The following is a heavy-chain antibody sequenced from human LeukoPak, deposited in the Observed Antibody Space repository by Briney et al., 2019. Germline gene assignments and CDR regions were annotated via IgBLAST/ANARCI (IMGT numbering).Heavy chain of an antibody. CDR1: GFTFSSFG. CDR2: ISNDGRKK. V-gene: IGHV3-30*03. Sequence: PGGSLRLSCAASGFTFSSFGMHWVRQAPGKGLELVTVISNDGRKKFYVDSVKGRFTISRDNAKNTLYLQMNSLRVEDTAVYYCATDGYSSDWYPLYWGQGTLVTVSS. J-gene: IGHJ4*02. CDR3: ATDGYSSDWYPLY. D-gene: IGHD6-19*01.